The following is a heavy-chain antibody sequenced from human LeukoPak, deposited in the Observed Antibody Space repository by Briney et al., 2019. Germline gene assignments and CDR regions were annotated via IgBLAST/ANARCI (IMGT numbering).Heavy chain of an antibody. J-gene: IGHJ4*02. CDR2: VIPIFDTP. CDR1: GGTFSNYA. D-gene: IGHD4-17*01. Sequence: SVKVSCKASGGTFSNYAISWVRQAPGQGLEWMGGVIPIFDTPNFAQKFQGRVTITADKSTSTAYMELSRLRSEDTAVYYCARAVQVTTGGLFDYWGQGTLVTVSS. CDR3: ARAVQVTTGGLFDY. V-gene: IGHV1-69*06.